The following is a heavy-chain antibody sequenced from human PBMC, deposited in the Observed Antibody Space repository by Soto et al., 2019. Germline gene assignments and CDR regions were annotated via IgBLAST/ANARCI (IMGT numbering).Heavy chain of an antibody. D-gene: IGHD4-17*01. J-gene: IGHJ4*02. CDR2: IYYSGST. Sequence: SETLSLTCTVSGGSISSYYWSWIRQPPGKGLEWIGYIYYSGSTNYNPSLKSRVTISVDTSKNQFSLKLSSVTAADTAVYYCARDPTTVTPYAWGQGTLVTVSS. CDR1: GGSISSYY. V-gene: IGHV4-59*01. CDR3: ARDPTTVTPYA.